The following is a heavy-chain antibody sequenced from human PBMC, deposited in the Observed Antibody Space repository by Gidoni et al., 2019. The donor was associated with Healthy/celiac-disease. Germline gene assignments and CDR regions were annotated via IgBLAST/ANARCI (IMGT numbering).Heavy chain of an antibody. CDR1: GGSFSGYY. CDR2: INHSGST. Sequence: QVQLQQWGAGLLKPSETLSLTCAVYGGSFSGYYWSWIRQPPGKGLEWIGEINHSGSTNYNPSLKSRVTISVDTSKNQFSLKLSSVTAADTAVYYCARSVVVPAARGRAAAAYYFDYWGQGTLVTVSS. CDR3: ARSVVVPAARGRAAAAYYFDY. V-gene: IGHV4-34*01. J-gene: IGHJ4*02. D-gene: IGHD2-2*01.